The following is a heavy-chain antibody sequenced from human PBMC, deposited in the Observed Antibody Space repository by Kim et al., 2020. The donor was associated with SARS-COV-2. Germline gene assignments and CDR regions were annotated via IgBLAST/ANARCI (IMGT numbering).Heavy chain of an antibody. V-gene: IGHV3-30*03. CDR1: GFAFSRYG. CDR3: AGGLSIAGGGL. Sequence: GGSLRLSCAASGFAFSRYGMHWVRQAPDKGLEWVAVISSDGTTKYYADYVKGRFTISRDNSMDTVSLQMNSVRLEDTAVYYCAGGLSIAGGGLWGQGT. CDR2: ISSDGTTK. D-gene: IGHD3-16*01. J-gene: IGHJ4*02.